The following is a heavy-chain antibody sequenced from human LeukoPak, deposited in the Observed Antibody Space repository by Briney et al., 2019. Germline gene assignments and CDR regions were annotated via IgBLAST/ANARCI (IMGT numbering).Heavy chain of an antibody. J-gene: IGHJ4*02. CDR3: AARNNLNY. CDR2: IKYDGSEN. CDR1: GFPFSGHW. V-gene: IGHV3-7*01. D-gene: IGHD1/OR15-1a*01. Sequence: GGSLRLSCTVSGFPFSGHWMNWVRQAPGKGLEWVASIKYDGSENGYAASVEGRFTISRDNAMMSVYLQMNSLRVEDTAVYYCAARNNLNYWGQGILVTVSS.